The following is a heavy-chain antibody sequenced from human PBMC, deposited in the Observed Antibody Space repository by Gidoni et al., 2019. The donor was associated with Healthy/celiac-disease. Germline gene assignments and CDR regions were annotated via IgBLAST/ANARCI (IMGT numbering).Heavy chain of an antibody. CDR1: GGSFSGYY. D-gene: IGHD2-21*01. J-gene: IGHJ4*02. Sequence: QVQLQQWGAGPLKPSETLSHTCAVYGGSFSGYYWRWIRQPPGKGLEWIGEINHSGSTNYNPSLKSRVTISVDTSKNQFSLKLSSVTAADTAVYYCATRRDGYLGTREFDYWGQGTLVTVSS. CDR2: INHSGST. CDR3: ATRRDGYLGTREFDY. V-gene: IGHV4-34*01.